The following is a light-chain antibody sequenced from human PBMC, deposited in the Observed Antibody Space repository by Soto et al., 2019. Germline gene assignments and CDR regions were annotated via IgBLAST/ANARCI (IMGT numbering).Light chain of an antibody. V-gene: IGKV3-20*01. CDR1: QSVSSSY. CDR3: QQYGSSPPSWT. J-gene: IGKJ1*01. Sequence: EIVLTQSPGTLSLSPGERATLSCRASQSVSSSYLAWYQQKPGQAPRLLFYGPSSRATGIPDRFSGSGSGTDFTLTISRLEPEDFAVYYCQQYGSSPPSWTFGQGTKVEIK. CDR2: GPS.